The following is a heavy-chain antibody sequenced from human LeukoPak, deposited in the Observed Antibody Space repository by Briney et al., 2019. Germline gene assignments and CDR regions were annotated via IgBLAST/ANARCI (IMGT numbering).Heavy chain of an antibody. CDR2: IYPGDSDT. CDR1: GYSFTSYW. V-gene: IGHV5-51*01. D-gene: IGHD6-13*01. Sequence: GESLKISCKGSGYSFTSYWIGWVRQMPGKGLEWMGIIYPGDSDTRYSPSFQGQVTISADKSISTAYLQWSSLKASDTAMYYCARQGTFGAAAGIPFDPWGQGTLVTVSS. J-gene: IGHJ5*02. CDR3: ARQGTFGAAAGIPFDP.